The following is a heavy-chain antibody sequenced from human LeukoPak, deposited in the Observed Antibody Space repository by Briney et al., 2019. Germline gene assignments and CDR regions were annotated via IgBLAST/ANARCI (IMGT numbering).Heavy chain of an antibody. J-gene: IGHJ4*02. CDR3: AREGRFDDFWSGYIDY. V-gene: IGHV4-31*03. CDR2: IYYSGST. D-gene: IGHD3-3*01. CDR1: GGSISSGGYY. Sequence: PSETLSLTCTVSGGSISSGGYYGSWIRQHPGKGLEWIGYIYYSGSTYYNPSLKSRVTISVDTSKNQFSLKLSSVTAADTAVYYCAREGRFDDFWSGYIDYWGQATLVTVSS.